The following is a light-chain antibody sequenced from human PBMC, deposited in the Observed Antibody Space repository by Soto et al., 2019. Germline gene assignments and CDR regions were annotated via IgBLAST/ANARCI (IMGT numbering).Light chain of an antibody. CDR1: QSITTW. Sequence: DIPMTQSPSTLSASVGDRVTITCRASQSITTWLAWYQQKPGKAPKLLIYKATNLQSGVPSRFSGSGSGTEFSLTIRSLQPDDFATYYCQRYNDYQYIFGQGTKLEIK. CDR3: QRYNDYQYI. V-gene: IGKV1-5*03. J-gene: IGKJ2*01. CDR2: KAT.